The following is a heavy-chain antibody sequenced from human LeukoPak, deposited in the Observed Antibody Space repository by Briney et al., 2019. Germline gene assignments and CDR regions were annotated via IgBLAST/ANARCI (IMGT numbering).Heavy chain of an antibody. Sequence: PGRSLRLSCAASGFTFSSYVMAWVRQAPGKGLEYVSGVSGSGHSTYYADYVKGRFTISRDNSKNTLYLQINSLRAEDTAVYYCARGFGRSGTYLGYWGQGTLVTVSS. CDR1: GFTFSSYV. D-gene: IGHD1-26*01. CDR3: ARGFGRSGTYLGY. CDR2: VSGSGHST. J-gene: IGHJ4*02. V-gene: IGHV3-23*01.